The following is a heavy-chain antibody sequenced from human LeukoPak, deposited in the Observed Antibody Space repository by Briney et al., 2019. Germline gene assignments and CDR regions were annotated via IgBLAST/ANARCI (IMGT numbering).Heavy chain of an antibody. J-gene: IGHJ5*02. CDR2: INHSGST. CDR1: GGSFSGYY. CDR3: ARGSMVRGVRKFDP. V-gene: IGHV4-34*01. D-gene: IGHD3-10*01. Sequence: SETLSLTCAVYGGSFSGYYWSWIRQPPGKGLEWIGEINHSGSTNYNPSPKSRVTISVDTSKNQFSLKLSSVTAAETAVYYCARGSMVRGVRKFDPWGQGTLVTVSS.